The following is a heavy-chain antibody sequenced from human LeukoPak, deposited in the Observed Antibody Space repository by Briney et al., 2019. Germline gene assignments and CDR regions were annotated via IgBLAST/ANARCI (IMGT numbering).Heavy chain of an antibody. CDR1: GGSISRGDYY. CDR2: IYYSGST. V-gene: IGHV4-30-4*01. D-gene: IGHD7-27*01. J-gene: IGHJ4*02. CDR3: ARFSPRAMGNYLDF. Sequence: SETLSLTCTVSGGSISRGDYYWSWIRQPPGKGLEWIGYIYYSGSTDYNPSLKSRVILSLDKSANQFSLNLSSVTAADTAVYYCARFSPRAMGNYLDFWGQGTLVTVSS.